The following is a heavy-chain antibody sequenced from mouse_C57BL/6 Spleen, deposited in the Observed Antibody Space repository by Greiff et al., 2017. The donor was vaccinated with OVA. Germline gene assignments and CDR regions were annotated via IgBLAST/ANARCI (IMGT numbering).Heavy chain of an antibody. V-gene: IGHV5-4*01. CDR2: ISDGGSYT. CDR3: AREELGFDY. CDR1: GFTFSSYA. D-gene: IGHD4-1*01. J-gene: IGHJ2*01. Sequence: EVQGVESGGGLVKPGGSLKLSCAASGFTFSSYAMSWVRQTPEKRLEWVATISDGGSYTYYPDNVKGRFTISRDNAKNNLYLQMSHLKSEDTAMYYCAREELGFDYWGQGTTLTVSS.